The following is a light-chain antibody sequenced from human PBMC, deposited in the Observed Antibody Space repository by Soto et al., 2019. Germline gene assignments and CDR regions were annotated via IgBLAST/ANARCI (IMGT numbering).Light chain of an antibody. Sequence: EIVMTQSPATLSVSPGARATLSCRASQSVSSNLAWYQQKPGQAPRLLIYGASTRATGIPARFSGSGSGTEFTLTISSLKSEDFALYYCQQYNNWPPWTFGQGTKVEIK. CDR2: GAS. CDR1: QSVSSN. CDR3: QQYNNWPPWT. V-gene: IGKV3-15*01. J-gene: IGKJ1*01.